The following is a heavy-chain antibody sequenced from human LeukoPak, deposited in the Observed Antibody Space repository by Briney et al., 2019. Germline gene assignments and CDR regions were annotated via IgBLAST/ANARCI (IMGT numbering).Heavy chain of an antibody. J-gene: IGHJ4*02. D-gene: IGHD1-26*01. CDR1: GFTVSSNF. CDR2: LYSGGTT. V-gene: IGHV3-53*05. Sequence: PGGSLRLSCAASGFTVSSNFLNWVRQAPGKGLEWVSVLYSGGTTFYADSVRGRFTISRDNSRNTLYLQMNSLRADDTAVYDCASPSPGGGADGLFDYWGQGTLVSVSS. CDR3: ASPSPGGGADGLFDY.